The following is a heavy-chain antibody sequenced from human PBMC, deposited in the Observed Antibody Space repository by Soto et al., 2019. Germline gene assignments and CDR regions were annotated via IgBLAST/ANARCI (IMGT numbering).Heavy chain of an antibody. CDR2: TYYRSKWYN. J-gene: IGHJ4*02. CDR3: AGTSSSADY. V-gene: IGHV6-1*01. Sequence: SQTRSFTCAISGDSASSNSAAWNWIRQSPSRGLEWRGRTYYRSKWYNDYAVSVKSRITINPGTSKNRSSLQLNSVTPEDTAVYYCAGTSSSADYWGQGILVTVSS. D-gene: IGHD6-6*01. CDR1: GDSASSNSAA.